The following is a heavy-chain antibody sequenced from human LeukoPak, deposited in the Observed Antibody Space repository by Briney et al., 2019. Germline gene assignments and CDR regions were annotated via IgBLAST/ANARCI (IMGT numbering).Heavy chain of an antibody. CDR3: ARGTTNSGSFDDAFDI. D-gene: IGHD1-26*01. Sequence: SGGSLRLSCAASAFTFSSYSMNWVRQAPGKGLEWVSSISTSGIYIYYTDSVKGRFTISRDNARKSLYLQMNSLRAEDTAVYYCARGTTNSGSFDDAFDIWGQGTMVTVS. CDR1: AFTFSSYS. V-gene: IGHV3-21*01. CDR2: ISTSGIYI. J-gene: IGHJ3*02.